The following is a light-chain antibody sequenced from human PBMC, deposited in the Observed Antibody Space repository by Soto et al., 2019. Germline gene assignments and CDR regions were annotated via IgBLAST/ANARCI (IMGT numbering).Light chain of an antibody. V-gene: IGKV3D-15*01. CDR3: QRYNNWPLT. CDR1: QSVSNN. Sequence: EIVLTQSPGTLSLSPGERATLSFRASQSVSNNYLAWYQQKPGQAPRLLIYGASSRATGIPDRFSGSRSGPEFTLTINSLQSEDFAIYYCQRYNNWPLTFGGGTKVDIK. J-gene: IGKJ4*01. CDR2: GAS.